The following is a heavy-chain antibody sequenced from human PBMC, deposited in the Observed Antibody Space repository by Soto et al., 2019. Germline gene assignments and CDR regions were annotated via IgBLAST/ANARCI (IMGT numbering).Heavy chain of an antibody. V-gene: IGHV3-23*01. Sequence: PVGSLKLSCAASGFTFSSYAMSCVRQAPGEGLEWVSAISGSGGSTYYADSVKGPFTISRDNSKNTLYLQMNSLRAEDTAVYYCAEGRAWIAVAGPFDYWGQGTLVTVSS. J-gene: IGHJ4*02. D-gene: IGHD6-19*01. CDR3: AEGRAWIAVAGPFDY. CDR1: GFTFSSYA. CDR2: ISGSGGST.